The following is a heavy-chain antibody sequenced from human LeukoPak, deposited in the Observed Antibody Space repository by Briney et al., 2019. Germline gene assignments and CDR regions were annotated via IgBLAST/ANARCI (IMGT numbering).Heavy chain of an antibody. CDR1: GYTFTSYD. CDR2: MNPNSGNT. V-gene: IGHV1-8*03. D-gene: IGHD3-3*01. Sequence: ASVKVSCKASGYTFTSYDINWVRQATGQGLEWMGWMNPNSGNTGYAQKFQGRVTITRNTSISTAYMELSSLRSEDTAVYYCARGRSYDFWSGYYTVHNWFDPWGQGTLVTVSS. J-gene: IGHJ5*02. CDR3: ARGRSYDFWSGYYTVHNWFDP.